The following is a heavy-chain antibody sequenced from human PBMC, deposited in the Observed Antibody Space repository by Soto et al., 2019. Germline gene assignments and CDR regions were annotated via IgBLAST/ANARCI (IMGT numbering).Heavy chain of an antibody. Sequence: QVQLVQSGAEVKKPGASVKVSCKASGYTFTNYAMHWVRQAPGQRLEWMGWINAGNGNTKYSQKFQGRVTITRDTSASTAYMELSSLRYEDTAVYYCARGPLLWGDVWGQGTTDTVSS. V-gene: IGHV1-3*01. J-gene: IGHJ6*02. CDR1: GYTFTNYA. CDR2: INAGNGNT. D-gene: IGHD3-10*01. CDR3: ARGPLLWGDV.